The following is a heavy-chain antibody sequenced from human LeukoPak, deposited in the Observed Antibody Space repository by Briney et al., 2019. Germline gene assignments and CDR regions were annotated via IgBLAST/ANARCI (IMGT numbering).Heavy chain of an antibody. CDR3: ARDLGYCSSTSCPGAFDI. Sequence: GGSLRLSCAASGFTFDDYGMSWVRQAPGKGLEWVSGINWNGGSTGYADSVKGRFTISRDNAKNSLYLQMNSLRAEDTAVYYCARDLGYCSSTSCPGAFDIWGQGTMVTVSS. CDR2: INWNGGST. J-gene: IGHJ3*02. V-gene: IGHV3-20*04. D-gene: IGHD2-2*01. CDR1: GFTFDDYG.